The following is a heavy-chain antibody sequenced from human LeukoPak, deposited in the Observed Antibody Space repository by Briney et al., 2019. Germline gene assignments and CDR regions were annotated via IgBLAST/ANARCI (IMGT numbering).Heavy chain of an antibody. J-gene: IGHJ5*02. D-gene: IGHD2-2*01. CDR1: GGSTSSGSYY. CDR3: ARNKGYCSSTSCYSFDP. V-gene: IGHV4-61*02. Sequence: KTSETLSLTCTVSGGSTSSGSYYWSWIRQPAGKGLEWIGRIYTSGSTNYNPSLKSRVTISVDTSKNQFSLKLSSVTAADTAVYYCARNKGYCSSTSCYSFDPWGQGTLVTVSS. CDR2: IYTSGST.